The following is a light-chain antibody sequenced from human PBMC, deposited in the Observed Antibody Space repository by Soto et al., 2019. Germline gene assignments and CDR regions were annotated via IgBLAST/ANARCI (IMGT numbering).Light chain of an antibody. J-gene: IGKJ3*01. CDR2: DVS. CDR1: QSLVSSDGDTH. CDR3: MQGTHWPPFT. V-gene: IGKV2-30*01. Sequence: DVVLTQSPLSLPVTLGQPASISCRSSQSLVSSDGDTHLNWFQQRPGQSTRRLIYDVSKRFSGVRDRFSGSGAGTDFTLIISRVEAEDVGVYYCMQGTHWPPFTFGPGTRVDFK.